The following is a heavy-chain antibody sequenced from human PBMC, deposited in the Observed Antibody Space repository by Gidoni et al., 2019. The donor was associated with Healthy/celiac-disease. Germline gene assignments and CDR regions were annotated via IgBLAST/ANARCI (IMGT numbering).Heavy chain of an antibody. CDR3: ARDGEGVNYGKTYGSNWFDP. CDR2: IWYDGSNK. V-gene: IGHV3-33*01. J-gene: IGHJ5*02. Sequence: GMHWVRQAPGKGLEWVAVIWYDGSNKYYADSVKGRFTISRDNSKNTLYLQMNSLRAEDTAVYYCARDGEGVNYGKTYGSNWFDPWGQGTLVTVSS. CDR1: G. D-gene: IGHD1-7*01.